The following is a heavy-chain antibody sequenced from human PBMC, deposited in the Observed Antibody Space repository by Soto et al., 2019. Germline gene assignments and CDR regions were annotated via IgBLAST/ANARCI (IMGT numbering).Heavy chain of an antibody. D-gene: IGHD6-13*01. Sequence: QVQLVQSGAEVKKPGASVKVSCKASGYTFTSYGISWVRQAPGQGLEWRGWISAYNGNTNYAQKPQGRVTMPTDTSTSTAYRERRSLRSDDTAVYYCARHTAAAGIFDYWGQGTLVTVSS. J-gene: IGHJ4*02. CDR2: ISAYNGNT. V-gene: IGHV1-18*01. CDR3: ARHTAAAGIFDY. CDR1: GYTFTSYG.